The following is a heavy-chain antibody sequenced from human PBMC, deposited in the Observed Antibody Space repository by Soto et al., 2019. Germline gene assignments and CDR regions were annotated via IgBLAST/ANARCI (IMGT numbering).Heavy chain of an antibody. J-gene: IGHJ4*02. CDR3: AREGGYGDYNIFDY. CDR1: GGSISSGDYY. Sequence: SETLSLTCTVSGGSISSGDYYWSWIRQPPGKGLEWIGYIYYSGSTYYNPSLKSRVTISVDTSKNQFSLKLSSVTAADTAVYYCAREGGYGDYNIFDYWGQGTLVTVSS. D-gene: IGHD4-17*01. V-gene: IGHV4-30-4*01. CDR2: IYYSGST.